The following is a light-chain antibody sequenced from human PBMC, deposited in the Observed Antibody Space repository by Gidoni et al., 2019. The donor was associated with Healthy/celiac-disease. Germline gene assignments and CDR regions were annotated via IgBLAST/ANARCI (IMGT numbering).Light chain of an antibody. CDR1: QSLLHSNGYNY. CDR2: LGS. J-gene: IGKJ3*01. CDR3: MQALQTPFT. V-gene: IGKV2-28*01. Sequence: DIVMTQSPLSLPVNPGEPASISCMSSQSLLHSNGYNYLDWYLQKPGQSPQLLIYLGSNRASGVPDRFSGSGSGTDVTLKISRVEAEDVGVYYCMQALQTPFTFGPGTKVDIK.